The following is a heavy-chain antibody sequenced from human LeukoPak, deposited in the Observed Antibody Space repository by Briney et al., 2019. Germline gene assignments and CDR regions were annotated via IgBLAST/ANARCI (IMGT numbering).Heavy chain of an antibody. V-gene: IGHV3-21*01. J-gene: IGHJ6*02. CDR2: ISSSGNYI. CDR3: ASYRVSHGMDV. CDR1: GFTFISYT. D-gene: IGHD1-26*01. Sequence: PGGSLRLSCAASGFTFISYTMNWFRQAPGKGLEWVSSISSSGNYIYYADSMKGRFIISRDNAENSLFLQMNSLRAEDTAIYYCASYRVSHGMDVWGQGTTVTVSS.